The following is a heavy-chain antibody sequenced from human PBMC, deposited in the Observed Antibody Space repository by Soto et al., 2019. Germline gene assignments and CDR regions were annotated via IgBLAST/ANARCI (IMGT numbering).Heavy chain of an antibody. CDR1: GFTFSNAW. Sequence: PGGSLRLSCAASGFTFSNAWLSWVRQAPGKGLEWVGRIKSKTDDGTTDYAAPVKGRFTISRDDSKNTLYLQMNSLKTEDTAVYYRTKDKMITFGGVIVPNCFDPWGQGTLFTSSS. CDR3: TKDKMITFGGVIVPNCFDP. CDR2: IKSKTDDGTT. V-gene: IGHV3-15*01. D-gene: IGHD3-16*02. J-gene: IGHJ5*02.